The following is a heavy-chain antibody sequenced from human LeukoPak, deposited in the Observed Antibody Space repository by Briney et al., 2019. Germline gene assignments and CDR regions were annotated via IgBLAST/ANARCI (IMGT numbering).Heavy chain of an antibody. V-gene: IGHV2-70*01. CDR3: ARSSDYHSSAYSQLHFDY. CDR2: IDWDDDK. J-gene: IGHJ4*02. Sequence: SGPSLVNPPQTLTLTWAFSGVSFSTSGMCVSWIREPPGKAVEWLALIDWDDDKYYSTSLKTRLTISQDTSKHQLVLTMTTMDPVATATYHCARSSDYHSSAYSQLHFDYWRQATLATVSS. CDR1: GVSFSTSGMC. D-gene: IGHD3-22*01.